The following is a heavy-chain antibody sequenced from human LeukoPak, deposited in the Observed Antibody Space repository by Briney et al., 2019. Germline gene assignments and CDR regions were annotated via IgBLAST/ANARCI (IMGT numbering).Heavy chain of an antibody. V-gene: IGHV4-59*01. CDR3: ARLGELSFEGDY. CDR1: GGSISSYY. Sequence: NPSETLPLTCTVSGGSISSYYWSWIRQPPGKGLEWIGYIYYSGSTNYNPSLKSRVTISVDTSKNQFSLKLSSVTAADTAVYYCARLGELSFEGDYWGQGTLVTVSS. D-gene: IGHD3-16*01. J-gene: IGHJ4*02. CDR2: IYYSGST.